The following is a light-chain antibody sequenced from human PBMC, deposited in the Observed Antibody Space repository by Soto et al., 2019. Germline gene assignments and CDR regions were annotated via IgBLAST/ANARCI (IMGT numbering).Light chain of an antibody. V-gene: IGKV1-27*01. Sequence: DIQMTQSPSSLSASVGDRVTITCRASQGISNYLAWYQQKPGKVPKLLIYAASTLQSGVPSRFSGRGSGTDFNLNIRSPQPEDGATYYCQKYNSAPWTFGQGTKVEIK. CDR2: AAS. CDR3: QKYNSAPWT. J-gene: IGKJ1*01. CDR1: QGISNY.